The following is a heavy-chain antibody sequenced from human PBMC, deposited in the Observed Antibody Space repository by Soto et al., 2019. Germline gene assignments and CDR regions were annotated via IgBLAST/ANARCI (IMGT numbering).Heavy chain of an antibody. J-gene: IGHJ4*02. D-gene: IGHD3-22*01. CDR1: GGSISSSSYY. Sequence: SETLSLTCTVSGGSISSSSYYWGWIRQPPGKGLEWIGSIYYSGSTYYNPSLKSRVTISVDTSKNQFSLKLSSVTAADTAVYYCATLTERDISYDSSGYFDYWGQGTLVTVSS. V-gene: IGHV4-39*01. CDR2: IYYSGST. CDR3: ATLTERDISYDSSGYFDY.